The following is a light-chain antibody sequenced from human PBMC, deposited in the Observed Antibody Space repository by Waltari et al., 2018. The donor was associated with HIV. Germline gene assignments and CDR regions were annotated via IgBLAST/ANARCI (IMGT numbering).Light chain of an antibody. J-gene: IGLJ3*02. V-gene: IGLV5-45*01. CDR2: YKSDADK. Sequence: QAVLTQPAALSASPGACAGLPCTLRSGINVGTKKIYWYQQKPGSPPQYLQKYKSDADKHQGAGVCSRFYGSKDASANAGILLISGLQSEDEADYYCMIWHTSAWVFGGGTKLTVL. CDR1: SGINVGTKK. CDR3: MIWHTSAWV.